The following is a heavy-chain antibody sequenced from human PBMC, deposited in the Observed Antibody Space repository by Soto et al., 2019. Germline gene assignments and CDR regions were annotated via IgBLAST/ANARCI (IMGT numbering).Heavy chain of an antibody. J-gene: IGHJ5*02. D-gene: IGHD6-13*01. CDR2: ISSSSTI. CDR3: AREDSSSWLNWFDP. Sequence: EVQLVESGGGLVQPGGSLRLSCAASGFTFSSYSMNWVRQAPGKGLEWVSYISSSSTIYYADSVKGRFTISRDNAKNSLYLQMNSLRAEDTAVYYCAREDSSSWLNWFDPWGQGTLVTVSS. CDR1: GFTFSSYS. V-gene: IGHV3-48*01.